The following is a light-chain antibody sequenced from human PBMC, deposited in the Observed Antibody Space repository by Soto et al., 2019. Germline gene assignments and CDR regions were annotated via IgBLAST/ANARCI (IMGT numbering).Light chain of an antibody. CDR2: GNS. Sequence: QSVLTQPPSVSGAPGQRVTISCTGSSSNIGAGYDVHWYQQFPGTAPKLLIYGNSNRPSGVPDRFSGSTSGTSASLTITGLQAEDEADYYCQSYDSSLSALFGGGTKLTVL. CDR3: QSYDSSLSAL. V-gene: IGLV1-40*01. CDR1: SSNIGAGYD. J-gene: IGLJ3*02.